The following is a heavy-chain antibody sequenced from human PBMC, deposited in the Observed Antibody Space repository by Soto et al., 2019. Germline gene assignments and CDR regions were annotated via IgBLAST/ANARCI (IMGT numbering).Heavy chain of an antibody. Sequence: GGSLRLSCAASGFTFSSYAMSWVRQAPGKGLEWVSVITGSGDSTYYADSVKGRFTISRDNSKNTLYLQMNSLRAEDMAVYYCAKLESTDYWYGMDVWGQGTTVTVSS. V-gene: IGHV3-23*01. J-gene: IGHJ6*02. CDR1: GFTFSSYA. CDR3: AKLESTDYWYGMDV. D-gene: IGHD2-8*02. CDR2: ITGSGDST.